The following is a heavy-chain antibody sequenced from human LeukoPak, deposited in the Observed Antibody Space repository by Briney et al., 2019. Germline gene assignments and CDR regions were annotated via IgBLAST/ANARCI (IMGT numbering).Heavy chain of an antibody. V-gene: IGHV4-4*09. D-gene: IGHD6-19*01. Sequence: SETLSLTCTTSGLPISRFFWNWVRQPPGKGPEWIGNIYDGVPTFFNPSLKSRVTISVDTSKGQFSLQLASVTAADTAVYYCVQTTGWPGFDYWGQGILVTVSS. CDR1: GLPISRFF. J-gene: IGHJ4*02. CDR2: IYDGVPT. CDR3: VQTTGWPGFDY.